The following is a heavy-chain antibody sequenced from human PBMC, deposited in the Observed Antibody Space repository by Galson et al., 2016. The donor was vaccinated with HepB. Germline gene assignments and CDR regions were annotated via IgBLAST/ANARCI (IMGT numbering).Heavy chain of an antibody. Sequence: PALVKPPQTLTLTCTFSGFSLSTTGMRVAWIRQPPGKALEWLARIDWDDDKFYSTSLKTGLTISKDTSKNQVILTMTNMGPVDTATYYCARTTGSYYDSKDHFDNWGQGTLVTVSS. CDR1: GFSLSTTGMR. CDR3: ARTTGSYYDSKDHFDN. CDR2: IDWDDDK. J-gene: IGHJ4*02. V-gene: IGHV2-70*04. D-gene: IGHD3-22*01.